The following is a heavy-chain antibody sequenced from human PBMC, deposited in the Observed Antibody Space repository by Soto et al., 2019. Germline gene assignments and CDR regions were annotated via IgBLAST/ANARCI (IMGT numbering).Heavy chain of an antibody. CDR1: GYTFTSYY. CDR2: INPSGGST. CDR3: ARDGIAVAGTPRGYYYYGMDV. V-gene: IGHV1-46*01. Sequence: ASVKVSCKASGYTFTSYYMHWVRQAPGQGLEWMGIINPSGGSTSYAQKFQGRVTMTRDTSTSTVYMELSSLRSEDTAVYYCARDGIAVAGTPRGYYYYGMDVWGQGTTVTVSS. J-gene: IGHJ6*02. D-gene: IGHD6-19*01.